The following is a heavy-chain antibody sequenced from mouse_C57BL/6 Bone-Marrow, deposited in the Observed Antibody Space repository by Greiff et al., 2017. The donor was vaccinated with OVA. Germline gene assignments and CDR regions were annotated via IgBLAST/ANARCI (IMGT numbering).Heavy chain of an antibody. CDR1: GYTFTDYY. J-gene: IGHJ2*01. CDR3: ARSERLRGYFDY. Sequence: QVQLQQSGAGLVRPGASVKLSCKASGYTFTDYYISWVKQRPGQGLEWIARIYPGSGNIYYNEKFKGKATLTAEKSSSTAYMQLSSLTSDDAAVYFCARSERLRGYFDYWGQGTTLTVSS. CDR2: IYPGSGNI. V-gene: IGHV1-76*01. D-gene: IGHD2-2*01.